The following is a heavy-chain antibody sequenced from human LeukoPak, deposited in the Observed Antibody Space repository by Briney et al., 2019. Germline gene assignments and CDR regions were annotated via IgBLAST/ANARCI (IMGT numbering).Heavy chain of an antibody. V-gene: IGHV1-69*05. D-gene: IGHD2-2*01. J-gene: IGHJ4*02. CDR3: ARAVPGREYQLLPLDY. CDR2: IIPIFGTA. CDR1: GGTFSSYA. Sequence: GASVKVSCKASGGTFSSYAISWVRQAPGQGLEWMGGIIPIFGTANYAQKFQGRVTITTDESTSTAYMELSSLRSEDTAVYYCARAVPGREYQLLPLDYWGQGTLVTVSS.